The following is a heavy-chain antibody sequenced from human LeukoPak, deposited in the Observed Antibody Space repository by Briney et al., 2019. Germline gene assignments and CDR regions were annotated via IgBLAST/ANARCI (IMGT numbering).Heavy chain of an antibody. J-gene: IGHJ4*02. Sequence: SETLSLTCAVSGGSFSGYYWSWIRQPPGKGLEWIGEINHSGYTNYNPSLKSRVTMSVDTSKNQFSLKLNSMTAADTAVYYCARFGSRIGTGASFGFDYWGQGTLVLVSS. V-gene: IGHV4-34*01. CDR3: ARFGSRIGTGASFGFDY. CDR2: INHSGYT. CDR1: GGSFSGYY. D-gene: IGHD1-14*01.